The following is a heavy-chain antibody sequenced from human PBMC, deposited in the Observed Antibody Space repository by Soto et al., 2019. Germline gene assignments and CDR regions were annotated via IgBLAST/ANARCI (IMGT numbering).Heavy chain of an antibody. CDR2: IIPIFGTA. D-gene: IGHD3-3*01. CDR1: GGTFSSYA. Sequence: SVKVSCKASGGTFSSYAISWVRQAPGQGLEWMGGIIPIFGTANYAQKFQGRVTITADESTSTAYMELSSLRSEDTAVYYCARSPVFGVAPGWFDPWGQGTLVTVSS. V-gene: IGHV1-69*13. CDR3: ARSPVFGVAPGWFDP. J-gene: IGHJ5*02.